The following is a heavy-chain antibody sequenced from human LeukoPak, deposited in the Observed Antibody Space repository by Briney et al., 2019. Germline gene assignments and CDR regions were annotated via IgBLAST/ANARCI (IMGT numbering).Heavy chain of an antibody. V-gene: IGHV4-34*01. CDR2: INHSGST. CDR1: GGSFSGYY. Sequence: SETPSLTCAVYGGSFSGYYWSWIRQPPGKGLEWIGEINHSGSTNYNPSLKSRVTISVDTSKNQFSLKLSSVTAADTAVYYCARGWLLYYMDVWGKGTTVTVSS. D-gene: IGHD3-9*01. CDR3: ARGWLLYYMDV. J-gene: IGHJ6*03.